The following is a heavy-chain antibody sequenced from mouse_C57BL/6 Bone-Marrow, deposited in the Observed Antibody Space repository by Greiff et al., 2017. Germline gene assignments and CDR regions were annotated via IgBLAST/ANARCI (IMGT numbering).Heavy chain of an antibody. J-gene: IGHJ3*01. CDR3: AREEGSWDVRFAY. CDR1: GYTFTSYW. D-gene: IGHD4-1*01. Sequence: VQLQQPGAELVMPGASVKLSCKASGYTFTSYWMHWVKQRPGQGLEWIGEIDPSDSYTNYNQKFKGKSTLTVDKSSSTAYRQLSSLTSEDSAVYYCAREEGSWDVRFAYWGQGTLVTVSA. V-gene: IGHV1-69*01. CDR2: IDPSDSYT.